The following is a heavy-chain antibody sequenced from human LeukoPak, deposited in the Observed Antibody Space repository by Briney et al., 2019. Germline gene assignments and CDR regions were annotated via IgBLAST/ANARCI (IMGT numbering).Heavy chain of an antibody. D-gene: IGHD3-22*01. Sequence: GGSVKVSCKASGYTFTSYGISWVRQAPGQGLEWMGWISAYNGKTNYAQKLQGRVTMTTDTSTSTAYMELRSLRSDDTAVYYCARDYRASYYYDSSGYYEIWGQGTMVTVSS. V-gene: IGHV1-18*01. CDR2: ISAYNGKT. CDR3: ARDYRASYYYDSSGYYEI. CDR1: GYTFTSYG. J-gene: IGHJ3*02.